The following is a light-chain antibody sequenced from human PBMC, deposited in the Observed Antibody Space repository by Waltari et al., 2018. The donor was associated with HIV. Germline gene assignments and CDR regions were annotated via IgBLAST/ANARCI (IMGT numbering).Light chain of an antibody. V-gene: IGLV1-40*01. J-gene: IGLJ3*02. CDR3: QSYDSSLSSSV. CDR2: TNS. Sequence: QSVLTQPLSVSGAPGQRVTISCAGSSSNIGAGYDVHWYQQLPGTAPKLLIHTNSNRPSGVPDRFSGSKSGTLASLAITGLQAEDEADYYCQSYDSSLSSSVFGGGTKLTVL. CDR1: SSNIGAGYD.